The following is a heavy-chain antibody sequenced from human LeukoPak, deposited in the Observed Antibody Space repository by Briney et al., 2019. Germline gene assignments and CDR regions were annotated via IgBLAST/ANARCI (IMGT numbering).Heavy chain of an antibody. D-gene: IGHD3-22*01. Sequence: PGGSLRLSCAASVVTFSSYEMNCVRQAPGKGLEWVSYIISSGRTMYYAESVKGRFTISRDNSKNTLYLKMNSLRAEDTAVYYCAKDTGLYYDSSGSYAFDYWGQGTLVTVSS. V-gene: IGHV3-48*03. CDR2: IISSGRTM. CDR3: AKDTGLYYDSSGSYAFDY. J-gene: IGHJ4*02. CDR1: VVTFSSYE.